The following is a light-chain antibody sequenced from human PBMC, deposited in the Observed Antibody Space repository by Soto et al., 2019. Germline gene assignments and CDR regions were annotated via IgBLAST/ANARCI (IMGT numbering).Light chain of an antibody. CDR1: QSISSW. J-gene: IGKJ5*01. V-gene: IGKV1-5*01. CDR3: HSRA. CDR2: DAS. Sequence: DIQMTQSPSTLSASVGDRVTITCRASQSISSWLAWYQQKPGKAPKLLIYDASTLESGVPSRFSGSGSETEFTLTISRLQPDDFATYFCHSRAFGQGTRREIK.